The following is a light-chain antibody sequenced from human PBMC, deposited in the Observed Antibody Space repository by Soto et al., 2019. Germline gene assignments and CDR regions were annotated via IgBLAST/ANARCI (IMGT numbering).Light chain of an antibody. CDR3: QQSYSALLT. CDR1: QTISTF. Sequence: DIQMTQSPSSLSASVGDRVTITCRASQTISTFLNWYQRKPGKAPRLLIYAASSLQSGVPSRFSGSGSGTEFTLTISSLQPEDFSTYYCQQSYSALLTFGGGTKVEIK. V-gene: IGKV1-39*01. J-gene: IGKJ4*01. CDR2: AAS.